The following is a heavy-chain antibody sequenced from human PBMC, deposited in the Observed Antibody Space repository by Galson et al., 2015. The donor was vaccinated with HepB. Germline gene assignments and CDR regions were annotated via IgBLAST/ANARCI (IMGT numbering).Heavy chain of an antibody. D-gene: IGHD3-3*01. CDR2: ISSSGSTI. CDR3: ARVGPYYDFWSGHLDY. CDR1: GFTFSNYY. Sequence: SLRLSCAASGFTFSNYYLSWIRQAPGKGLEWISYISSSGSTIYYADSVEGRFTISRDNAKNSLYLQMNSLRAEDTAVYYCARVGPYYDFWSGHLDYWGQGTLVTVSS. J-gene: IGHJ4*02. V-gene: IGHV3-11*01.